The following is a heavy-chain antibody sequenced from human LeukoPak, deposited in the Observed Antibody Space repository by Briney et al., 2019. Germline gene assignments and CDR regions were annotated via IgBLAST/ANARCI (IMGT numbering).Heavy chain of an antibody. CDR3: ARGDGKQLVPDNWFDP. Sequence: ASVRVSCKASGYTFTGYYMHWVRQAPGQGLEWMGWINPNSGGTNYAQKFQGRVTTTRDTSISTAYMELSRLRSDDTAVYYCARGDGKQLVPDNWFDPWGQGTLVTVSS. CDR1: GYTFTGYY. D-gene: IGHD6-13*01. J-gene: IGHJ5*02. V-gene: IGHV1-2*02. CDR2: INPNSGGT.